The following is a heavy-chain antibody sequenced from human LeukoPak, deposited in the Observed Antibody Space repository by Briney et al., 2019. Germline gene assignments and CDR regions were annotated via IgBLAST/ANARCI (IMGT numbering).Heavy chain of an antibody. Sequence: GGSLRLSCAASGFTFSSYAMHWVRQAPGKGLEWVAVISYDGSNKYYADSVKGRFTISRDNSKNTLYLQMNSLRAEDTAVYYCATVTGYSSGWSRFDYWGQGTLVTVSS. CDR1: GFTFSSYA. D-gene: IGHD6-19*01. CDR2: ISYDGSNK. CDR3: ATVTGYSSGWSRFDY. J-gene: IGHJ4*02. V-gene: IGHV3-30*04.